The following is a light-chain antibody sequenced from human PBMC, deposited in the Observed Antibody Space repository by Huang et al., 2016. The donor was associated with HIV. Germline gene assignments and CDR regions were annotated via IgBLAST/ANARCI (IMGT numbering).Light chain of an antibody. J-gene: IGKJ3*01. V-gene: IGKV3-15*01. CDR1: QSVSSN. CDR3: QQYNSWPPD. CDR2: GAS. Sequence: EIVMTQSLVTLSVSPGERATLSCRASQSVSSNLAWYQQKPSQAPRPLIYGASTRATGIPARFSGSGSGTEFTLTISSLQSEDFAVYYCQQYNSWPPDFGPGTKVDIK.